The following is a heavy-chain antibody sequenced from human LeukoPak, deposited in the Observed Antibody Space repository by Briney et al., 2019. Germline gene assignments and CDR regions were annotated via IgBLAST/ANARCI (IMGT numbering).Heavy chain of an antibody. CDR2: LYSDGST. CDR1: GFTVSRNY. Sequence: GGYLRLSCAASGFTVSRNYMSWVRQAPGKGLEWVSVLYSDGSTYYADSVKGRFTISRDNSKNTLYLQMNSLRAEDTAVYYCARSFDFPNWFDPWGQGTLVTVSS. V-gene: IGHV3-53*01. J-gene: IGHJ5*02. CDR3: ARSFDFPNWFDP. D-gene: IGHD3-9*01.